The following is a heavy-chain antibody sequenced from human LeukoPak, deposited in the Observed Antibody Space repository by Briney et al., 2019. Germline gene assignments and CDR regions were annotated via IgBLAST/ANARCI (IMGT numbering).Heavy chain of an antibody. D-gene: IGHD3-22*01. J-gene: IGHJ6*02. V-gene: IGHV3-30*18. CDR1: GFTFSSYG. CDR3: AKGFDYYYDSSQYYYGMDV. Sequence: GGSLRLSCAASGFTFSSYGMHWVRQAPGKGLEWVALISYDGSNAYYADSVKGRFTVSRDNSKNTVFLQMISLRAEDTAVYYCAKGFDYYYDSSQYYYGMDVWGQGTTVTVS. CDR2: ISYDGSNA.